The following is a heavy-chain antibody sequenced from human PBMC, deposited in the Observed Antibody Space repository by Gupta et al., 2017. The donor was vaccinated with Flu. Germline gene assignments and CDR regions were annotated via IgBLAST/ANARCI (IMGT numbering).Heavy chain of an antibody. J-gene: IGHJ4*02. Sequence: QVQLVESGGGVVQPGRSLRLSCAASGFTFSSYGMHWVRQAPGKGLEWVAVISYDGSNKYYADSVKGRFTISRDNSKNTLYLQMNSLRAEDTAVYYCAKEADIAAAGHYFDYWGQGTLVTVSS. CDR3: AKEADIAAAGHYFDY. CDR1: GFTFSSYG. CDR2: ISYDGSNK. D-gene: IGHD6-13*01. V-gene: IGHV3-30*18.